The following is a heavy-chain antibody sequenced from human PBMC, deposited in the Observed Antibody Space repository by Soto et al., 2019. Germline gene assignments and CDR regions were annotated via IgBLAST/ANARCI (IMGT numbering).Heavy chain of an antibody. D-gene: IGHD2-15*01. V-gene: IGHV3-23*01. CDR2: IIGSGGST. J-gene: IGHJ4*02. CDR3: AKGVVVAGALDY. Sequence: GGSLRLSCAASGFTFSSYAMSWVRQAPGKGLEWVSVIIGSGGSTYYADSVKGRFTISRDNSKNTLYLQMNSLRAEDTAVYYCAKGVVVAGALDYWGQGTLVTVSS. CDR1: GFTFSSYA.